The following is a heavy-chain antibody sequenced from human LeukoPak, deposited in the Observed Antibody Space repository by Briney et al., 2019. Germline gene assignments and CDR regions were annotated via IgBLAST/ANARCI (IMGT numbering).Heavy chain of an antibody. J-gene: IGHJ4*02. CDR3: ARDRDIVLVPRALGY. D-gene: IGHD2-2*01. CDR1: AFSLSAYN. Sequence: PGGSLRLSCAASAFSLSAYNMNWVRQAPGKGLEWVSSISYTGTYIYYADSVKGRFTISRDNAKNSLYLQMNSLRAEDTAVYYCARDRDIVLVPRALGYWGQGTLVTVSS. CDR2: ISYTGTYI. V-gene: IGHV3-21*01.